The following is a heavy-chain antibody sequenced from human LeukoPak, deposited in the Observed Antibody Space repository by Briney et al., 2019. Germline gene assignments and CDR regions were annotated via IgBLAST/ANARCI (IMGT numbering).Heavy chain of an antibody. Sequence: SETLSLTCTVSGGSISSYYWGWIRQPPGKGLEWIGYIYYSGSTNYNPSLKSRVTISVDTSKNQFSLKLSSVTAADTAVYYCARRVVVVAATLDWFDPWGQGTLVTVSS. CDR3: ARRVVVVAATLDWFDP. D-gene: IGHD2-15*01. V-gene: IGHV4-59*08. CDR2: IYYSGST. J-gene: IGHJ5*02. CDR1: GGSISSYY.